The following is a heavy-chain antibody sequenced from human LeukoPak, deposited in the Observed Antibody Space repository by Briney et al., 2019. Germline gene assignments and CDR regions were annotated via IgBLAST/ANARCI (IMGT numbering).Heavy chain of an antibody. CDR1: GASISSGDYY. V-gene: IGHV4-39*01. J-gene: IGHJ4*02. CDR3: ASTYRTRGYTYGYFDN. D-gene: IGHD5-18*01. CDR2: IYHSGST. Sequence: SETLSLTCTVSGASISSGDYYWGWIRQPPGKGPEWIGSIYHSGSTYHNPTLKSRVTISGDTSKNQFSLNLSSVTAAYTAVYYCASTYRTRGYTYGYFDNWGQGTLVTVSS.